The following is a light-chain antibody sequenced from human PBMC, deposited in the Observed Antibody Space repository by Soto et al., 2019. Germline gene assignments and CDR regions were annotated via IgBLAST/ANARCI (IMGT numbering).Light chain of an antibody. CDR1: QSVSSKY. CDR3: QQYGSSPTWT. J-gene: IGKJ1*01. Sequence: ESVLTQSPGTLSLSKGERATLSCRASQSVSSKYLAWYQQKPGQAPRVLIYGTSIRASGVPDRFSGSGSGTDFTLTISRLEPEDSAVYYCQQYGSSPTWTFGQGTKVDIK. CDR2: GTS. V-gene: IGKV3-20*01.